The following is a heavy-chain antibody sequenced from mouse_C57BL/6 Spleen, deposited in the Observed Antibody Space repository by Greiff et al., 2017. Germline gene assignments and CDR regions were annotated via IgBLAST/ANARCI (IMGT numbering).Heavy chain of an antibody. CDR1: GYTFTSYD. Sequence: VKLQESGPELVKPGASVKLSCKASGYTFTSYDINWVKQRPGQGLEWIGWIYPRDGSTKYNEKFKGKATLTVDTSSSTAYMELHSLTSEDSAVYFCARMVGRGYFDVWGTGTTVTVSS. D-gene: IGHD1-1*01. J-gene: IGHJ1*03. CDR3: ARMVGRGYFDV. CDR2: IYPRDGST. V-gene: IGHV1-85*01.